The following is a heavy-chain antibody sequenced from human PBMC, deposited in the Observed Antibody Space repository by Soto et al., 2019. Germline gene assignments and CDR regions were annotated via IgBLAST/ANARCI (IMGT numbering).Heavy chain of an antibody. V-gene: IGHV1-69*13. Sequence: ASVKVSCKASGGTFSSYAISWVRQAPGQGLEWMGGIIPIFGTANYAQKFQGRVTITADESTSTAYMELSSLRSEDMAVYYCARERYDAMVRGVINYGMDVWGQGTTVTVSS. J-gene: IGHJ6*02. CDR3: ARERYDAMVRGVINYGMDV. D-gene: IGHD3-10*01. CDR2: IIPIFGTA. CDR1: GGTFSSYA.